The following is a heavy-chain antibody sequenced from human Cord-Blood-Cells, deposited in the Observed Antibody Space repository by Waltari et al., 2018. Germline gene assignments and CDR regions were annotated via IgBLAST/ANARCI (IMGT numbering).Heavy chain of an antibody. CDR3: ARYTELRRAFDI. CDR2: IGTAGDT. CDR1: VSTFSSYD. D-gene: IGHD1-26*01. J-gene: IGHJ3*02. V-gene: IGHV3-13*01. Sequence: EVQLLECGGGLVQPGGSLRLSCASPVSTFSSYDMHWVRQATGKGLEWVSAIGTAGDTYYPGSVKGRFTIARENAKNSLYLQMNSLRAGDTAVYYCARYTELRRAFDIWGQGTMVTVSS.